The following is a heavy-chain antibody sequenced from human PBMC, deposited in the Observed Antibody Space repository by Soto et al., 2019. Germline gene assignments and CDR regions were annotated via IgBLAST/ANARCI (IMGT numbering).Heavy chain of an antibody. V-gene: IGHV4-59*01. D-gene: IGHD3-3*01. J-gene: IGHJ6*04. CDR2: IYYSGST. Sequence: SETLSLTCTVSGGSISSYYWSWIRQPLGKGLEWIGYIYYSGSTNYNPSLKSRVTISVDTSKNQFSLKLSSVTAADTAVYYCARDIVHYDFWRGPTSMDVRDKGTTGTVSS. CDR1: GGSISSYY. CDR3: ARDIVHYDFWRGPTSMDV.